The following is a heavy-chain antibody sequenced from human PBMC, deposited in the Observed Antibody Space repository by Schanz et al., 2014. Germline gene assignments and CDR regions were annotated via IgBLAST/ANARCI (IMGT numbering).Heavy chain of an antibody. CDR1: GFTFSSYA. V-gene: IGHV3-23*04. Sequence: VQLVESGGGVVQPGRSLRLSCAASGFTFSSYALHWVRQAPGKGLEWVSAISGSGGSTYYADSVKGRFTISRDNSKNTLYLQMNSLRAEDTAVYYCTRDVRLDRRGNWFDPWGQGTLVTVSS. CDR2: ISGSGGST. D-gene: IGHD1-1*01. CDR3: TRDVRLDRRGNWFDP. J-gene: IGHJ5*02.